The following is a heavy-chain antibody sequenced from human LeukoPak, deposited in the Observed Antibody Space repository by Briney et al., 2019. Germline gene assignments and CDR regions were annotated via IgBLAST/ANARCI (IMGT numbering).Heavy chain of an antibody. CDR3: AKDTGPWFSPTGDY. CDR1: GFTFSSYA. D-gene: IGHD3-9*01. V-gene: IGHV3-23*01. Sequence: GGSLRLSCAASGFTFSSYAMSWVRQAPGKGLEWVSAISGSGGSTYYADSVKGRFTISRDNSKNTLYLQMNSLRAEDTAVYYCAKDTGPWFSPTGDYWGQGTLVTVSS. CDR2: ISGSGGST. J-gene: IGHJ4*02.